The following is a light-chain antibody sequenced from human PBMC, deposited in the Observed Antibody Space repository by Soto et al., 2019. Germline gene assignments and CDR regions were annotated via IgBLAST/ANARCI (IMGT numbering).Light chain of an antibody. CDR3: QAWDSSNVV. CDR1: KLGDKY. V-gene: IGLV3-1*01. Sequence: SYELTQPPSVSVSPGQTASINCSADKLGDKYACWYQQKTGKSPVLVIYQDSKRPSGIPERFSGSNSGNTATLTISGTQARNKADYYYQAWDSSNVVFGGGTKLTAL. J-gene: IGLJ2*01. CDR2: QDS.